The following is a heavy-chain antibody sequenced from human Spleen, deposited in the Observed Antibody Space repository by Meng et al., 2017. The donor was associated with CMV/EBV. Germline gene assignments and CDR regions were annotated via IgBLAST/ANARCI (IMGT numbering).Heavy chain of an antibody. V-gene: IGHV3-30*02. Sequence: GESLKISCAASGFIFSNYGMHWVRQAPGKGLEWVASIRYDGDSVKGRFTISRDNSKNTLYLQMNSLRAADTAVYYCAKDYFAFWSGYPNYAMDVWGQGTTVTVSS. CDR2: IRYDG. D-gene: IGHD3-3*01. CDR1: GFIFSNYG. J-gene: IGHJ6*02. CDR3: AKDYFAFWSGYPNYAMDV.